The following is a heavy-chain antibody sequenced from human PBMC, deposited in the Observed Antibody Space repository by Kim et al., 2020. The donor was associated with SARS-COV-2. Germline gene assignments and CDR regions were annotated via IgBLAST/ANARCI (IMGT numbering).Heavy chain of an antibody. CDR3: AKDLTVTTRSGERGPTGEEGY. Sequence: GSLRLSCAASGFTFSSYAMSWVRQAPGKGLEWVSAISGSGGSTYYADSVKGRFTISRDNSKNTLYLQMNSLRAEDTAVYYCAKDLTVTTRSGERGPTGEEGYWGQGTLVTVSS. V-gene: IGHV3-23*01. CDR2: ISGSGGST. CDR1: GFTFSSYA. D-gene: IGHD4-17*01. J-gene: IGHJ4*02.